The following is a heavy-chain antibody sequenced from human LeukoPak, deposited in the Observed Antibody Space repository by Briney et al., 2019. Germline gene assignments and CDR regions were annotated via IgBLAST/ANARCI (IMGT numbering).Heavy chain of an antibody. Sequence: GGSLRLSCAASGSTFSSYAMSWVRQAPGKGLEWVSAISGSGGSTYYADSVKGRFTISRDNSKNTLYLQMNSLRAEDTAVYYCAKVSQFFWSGSNFDYWGQGTLVTVSS. CDR2: ISGSGGST. D-gene: IGHD3-3*01. CDR1: GSTFSSYA. CDR3: AKVSQFFWSGSNFDY. J-gene: IGHJ4*02. V-gene: IGHV3-23*01.